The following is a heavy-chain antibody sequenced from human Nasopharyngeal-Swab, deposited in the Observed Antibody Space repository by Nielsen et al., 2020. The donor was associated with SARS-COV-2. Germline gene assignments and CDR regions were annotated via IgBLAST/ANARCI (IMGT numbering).Heavy chain of an antibody. V-gene: IGHV5-51*01. CDR1: GYSFTSYC. Sequence: GGSLRRYCKGSGYSFTSYCIGWVRQIPGKGLEWMGIIYPGDSDTRYSPSFQGQVTISADKSISTAYLQWSSLKASDTAMYYCARHSIVGAVLPPKDFDYWGQGTLVTVSS. CDR2: IYPGDSDT. D-gene: IGHD1-26*01. CDR3: ARHSIVGAVLPPKDFDY. J-gene: IGHJ4*02.